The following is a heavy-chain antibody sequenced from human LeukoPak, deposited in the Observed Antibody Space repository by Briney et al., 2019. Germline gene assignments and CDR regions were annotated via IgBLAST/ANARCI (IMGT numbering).Heavy chain of an antibody. CDR3: ARRAFDILTGYYHFDN. J-gene: IGHJ4*02. D-gene: IGHD3-9*01. Sequence: TSSETLSLTCSVSAGSISSSTYYWDWIRQPPGKGPEWIGSISYSGSTYYNPSLKSRVTISVDTSKNQFSLKLSSVTAADTAVYYCARRAFDILTGYYHFDNWGQGTLVTVSS. CDR1: AGSISSSTYY. V-gene: IGHV4-39*01. CDR2: ISYSGST.